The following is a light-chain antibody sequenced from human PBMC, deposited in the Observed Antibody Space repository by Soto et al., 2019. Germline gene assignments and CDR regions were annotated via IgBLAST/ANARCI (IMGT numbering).Light chain of an antibody. CDR2: DAS. CDR1: QSIGRW. CDR3: QQYNTYSPERT. V-gene: IGKV1-5*01. J-gene: IGKJ1*01. Sequence: DIQMTQSPSTLSAFVGDRVTITCRASQSIGRWLAWYQQKPGKAPKLLIYDASSLESGVPSRFSGSGSGTAFALTLSSLQPDDFATYYCQQYNTYSPERTFGQGTKVDIK.